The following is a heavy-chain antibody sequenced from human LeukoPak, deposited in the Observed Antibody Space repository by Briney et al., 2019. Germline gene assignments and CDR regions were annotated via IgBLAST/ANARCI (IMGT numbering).Heavy chain of an antibody. CDR1: GGSISSGDYY. CDR3: ARDSPQGSGWSLDAFDI. V-gene: IGHV4-30-4*01. D-gene: IGHD6-19*01. J-gene: IGHJ3*02. Sequence: PSETLSLTCTVSGGSISSGDYYWSWIRQPPGKGLEWIGYIYYSGSTYYNPSLKSRVTISVDTSKNQFSLKLSSVTAADTAVYYCARDSPQGSGWSLDAFDIWGQGTMVTVSS. CDR2: IYYSGST.